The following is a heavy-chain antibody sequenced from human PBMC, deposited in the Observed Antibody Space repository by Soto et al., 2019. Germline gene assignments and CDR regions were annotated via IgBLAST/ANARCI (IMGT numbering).Heavy chain of an antibody. D-gene: IGHD3-22*01. Sequence: QVKLQQWGAGLLKPSETLSLTCAVYGGSFSGYYWSWIRQPTGKGLAWIGEINHSGSTTYNPSLKSRVTISVDTSKDQFSLKLGSVTAAATAVYYSARGRGYEYDSSGYYLHWGQGTLYTVSS. CDR3: ARGRGYEYDSSGYYLH. V-gene: IGHV4-34*01. CDR1: GGSFSGYY. J-gene: IGHJ4*02. CDR2: INHSGST.